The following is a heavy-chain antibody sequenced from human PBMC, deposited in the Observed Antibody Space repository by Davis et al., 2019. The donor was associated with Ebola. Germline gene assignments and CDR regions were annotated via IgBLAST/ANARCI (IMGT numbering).Heavy chain of an antibody. CDR2: ISSSSLTT. V-gene: IGHV3-48*02. Sequence: GESLKISCVASGFTFSSYTMNWVRQAPGKGLEWLSYISSSSLTTYSADSVKGRFTVSRDNAKNSLYLEMNSLRDEDTAVYYCARSIRNGHIDYWGQGTLVTVSS. J-gene: IGHJ4*02. D-gene: IGHD5-24*01. CDR3: ARSIRNGHIDY. CDR1: GFTFSSYT.